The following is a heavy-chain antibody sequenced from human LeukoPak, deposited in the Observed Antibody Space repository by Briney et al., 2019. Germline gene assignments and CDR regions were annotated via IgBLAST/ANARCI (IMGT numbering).Heavy chain of an antibody. V-gene: IGHV3-53*01. D-gene: IGHD4-11*01. Sequence: GGSLRLSCAASGLTVSSNYMSWVRQAPGKGLEWVSVIYSGGSTYYADSVRGRFTIPRDNSKNTLYLQMNSLRAEDTAVYYCARESHEYDENSNYPCYYYYMDVWGKGTTVTVSS. J-gene: IGHJ6*03. CDR3: ARESHEYDENSNYPCYYYYMDV. CDR1: GLTVSSNY. CDR2: IYSGGST.